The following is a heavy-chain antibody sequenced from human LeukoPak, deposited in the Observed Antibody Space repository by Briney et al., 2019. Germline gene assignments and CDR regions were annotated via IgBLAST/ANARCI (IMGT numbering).Heavy chain of an antibody. CDR3: AKYFYGSGSYYAFDV. J-gene: IGHJ3*01. CDR1: GFTFSDYY. V-gene: IGHV3-11*01. D-gene: IGHD3-10*01. Sequence: GGSLRLSCAASGFTFSDYYMSWIRQAPGKGLEWVSYISSSGSTIYYADSVKGRFTISRDNSKNTLYLQMSGLRAEDTAVYYCAKYFYGSGSYYAFDVWGQGTLVTVS. CDR2: ISSSGSTI.